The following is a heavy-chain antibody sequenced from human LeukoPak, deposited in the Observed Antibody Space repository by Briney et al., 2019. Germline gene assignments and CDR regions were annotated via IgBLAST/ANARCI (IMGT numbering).Heavy chain of an antibody. J-gene: IGHJ3*02. V-gene: IGHV3-9*01. CDR2: ISWNSGSI. Sequence: PGGSLRLSCAASGFTFYDYAMHWVRQAPGKGLEWVSGISWNSGSIGYADSVKGRFTISRDNAKNSLYLQMNSLRAEDTALYYCAKDGGIAVAGIAFDIWGQGTMVTVSS. CDR1: GFTFYDYA. D-gene: IGHD6-19*01. CDR3: AKDGGIAVAGIAFDI.